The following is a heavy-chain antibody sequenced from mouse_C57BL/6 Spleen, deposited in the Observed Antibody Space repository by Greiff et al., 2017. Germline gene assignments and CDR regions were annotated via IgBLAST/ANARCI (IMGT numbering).Heavy chain of an antibody. D-gene: IGHD1-1*01. Sequence: QVQLQQPGAELVRPGTSVKLSCKASGYTFTSYWMHWVKQRPGQGLEWIGVIDPSDSYTNYNQKFKGKATLTVEPSSSTAYMQLSSLTSEDSAVYYCARYGTTVVSYWYFDVWGTGTTVTVSS. CDR3: ARYGTTVVSYWYFDV. CDR1: GYTFTSYW. V-gene: IGHV1-59*01. CDR2: IDPSDSYT. J-gene: IGHJ1*03.